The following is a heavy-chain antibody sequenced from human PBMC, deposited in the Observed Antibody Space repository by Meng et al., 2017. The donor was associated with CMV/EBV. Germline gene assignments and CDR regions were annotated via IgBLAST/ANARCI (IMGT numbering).Heavy chain of an antibody. V-gene: IGHV4-34*01. D-gene: IGHD2-2*01. J-gene: IGHJ4*02. CDR3: ARREYIVLVPAAPGGFDY. CDR2: INHSGST. Sequence: SETLSLTCAVYGGSFSGYYLSWIRQPPGKGLVWIGDINHSGSTNYNPSLKSRVTISVDTSKNQFSLKLSSVTAADTAVYYCARREYIVLVPAAPGGFDYWGQGTLVTVSS. CDR1: GGSFSGYY.